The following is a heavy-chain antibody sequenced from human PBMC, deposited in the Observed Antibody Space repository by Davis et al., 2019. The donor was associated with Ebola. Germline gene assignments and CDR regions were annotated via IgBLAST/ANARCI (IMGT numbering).Heavy chain of an antibody. CDR3: AASAGTVGKFDY. J-gene: IGHJ4*01. D-gene: IGHD1-14*01. CDR1: GFTFSSSA. CDR2: IVVGSGNT. Sequence: AASVKVSCKAPGFTFSSSAMQWVRQARGQRLEWIGWIVVGSGNTNYAQKFQGRVTITRDMSSSTSYLDLTNLRFEDTAVYYCAASAGTVGKFDYWGQGTLVTVSA. V-gene: IGHV1-58*02.